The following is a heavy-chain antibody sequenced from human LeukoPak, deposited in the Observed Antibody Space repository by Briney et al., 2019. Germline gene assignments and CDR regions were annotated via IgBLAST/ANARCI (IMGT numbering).Heavy chain of an antibody. CDR1: GGSISSYY. J-gene: IGHJ5*02. V-gene: IGHV4-59*01. CDR3: ARGGRYNWNARFDP. Sequence: SETLSLTCTVSGGSISSYYWSWIRQPPGKGLEWIGYIYYSGSTYYNPSLKSRVTISVDTSRNQFSLKLSSVTAADTAVYYCARGGRYNWNARFDPWGQGTLVTVSS. D-gene: IGHD1-20*01. CDR2: IYYSGST.